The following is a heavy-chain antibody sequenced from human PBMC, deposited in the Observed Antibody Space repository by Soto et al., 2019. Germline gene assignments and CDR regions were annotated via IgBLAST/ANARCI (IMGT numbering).Heavy chain of an antibody. J-gene: IGHJ5*02. CDR1: GYTFTSYY. Sequence: ASVKVSCKASGYTFTSYYMHWVRQAPGQGLEWMGIINPSGGSTSYEQKFQGRVTMTRDTSTSTVYMELSSLRSEDTAVYYCARDGGHSSSWYGFDPWGQGTLVTVSS. V-gene: IGHV1-46*01. CDR3: ARDGGHSSSWYGFDP. D-gene: IGHD6-13*01. CDR2: INPSGGST.